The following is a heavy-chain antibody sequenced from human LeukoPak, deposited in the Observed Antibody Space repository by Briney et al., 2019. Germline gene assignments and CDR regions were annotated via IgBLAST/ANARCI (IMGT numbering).Heavy chain of an antibody. CDR1: GFTFSDHY. CDR3: ARGKDGGFDI. D-gene: IGHD2-15*01. CDR2: IRNKANRYTT. Sequence: GGSLRLSRAASGFTFSDHYMDWVRQAPRKGLEWVGRIRNKANRYTTEYAASVKGRFTISRDDSKNSLYVQMNSLKTEDTAVYYCARGKDGGFDIWGQGTTVTVSS. V-gene: IGHV3-72*01. J-gene: IGHJ3*02.